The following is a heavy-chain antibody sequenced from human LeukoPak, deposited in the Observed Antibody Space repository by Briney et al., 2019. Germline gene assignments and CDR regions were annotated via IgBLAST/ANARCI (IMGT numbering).Heavy chain of an antibody. CDR3: ARGLVYYDSSGYYWYFDY. D-gene: IGHD3-22*01. Sequence: PSETLSLTCTVSGGSISSYYWSWIRQPPGKGLEWIGYIYYSGSSNYNPSLKSRVTISVDTSKNQFSLKLSSVTAADTAVYYCARGLVYYDSSGYYWYFDYWGQGTLVTVSS. J-gene: IGHJ4*02. CDR2: IYYSGSS. V-gene: IGHV4-59*01. CDR1: GGSISSYY.